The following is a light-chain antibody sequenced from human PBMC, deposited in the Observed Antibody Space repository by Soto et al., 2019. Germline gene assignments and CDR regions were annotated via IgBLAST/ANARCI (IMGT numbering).Light chain of an antibody. Sequence: DIQKTQSPSSLSASVGDRVTITCQASQDISNYLNWYQQKPGKAPKLLIYDASNLETGVPSRFSGSGSGTDFTFTISSLQPEDIATYYCQQYDNLPRAFGPGTKVDIK. CDR1: QDISNY. V-gene: IGKV1-33*01. CDR2: DAS. J-gene: IGKJ3*01. CDR3: QQYDNLPRA.